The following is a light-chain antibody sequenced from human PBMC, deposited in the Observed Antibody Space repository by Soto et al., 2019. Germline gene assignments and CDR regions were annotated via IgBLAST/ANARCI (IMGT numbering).Light chain of an antibody. V-gene: IGKV3-15*01. Sequence: IVLQQSPATLSLPPGARAPLSCMASQSLRSDLAWYQQKPGQAPRLLIYGASTRATDIPARFSGSGSGTEFTLTISSLQSEDFAVYYCQQYHNWPPITFGQATRLAIK. J-gene: IGKJ5*01. CDR1: QSLRSD. CDR2: GAS. CDR3: QQYHNWPPIT.